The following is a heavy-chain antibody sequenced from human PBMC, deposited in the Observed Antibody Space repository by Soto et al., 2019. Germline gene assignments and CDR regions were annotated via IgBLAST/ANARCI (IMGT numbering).Heavy chain of an antibody. CDR3: ARTPTTVTNLLAFDY. V-gene: IGHV1-69*06. CDR1: GGTFSSYP. J-gene: IGHJ4*02. Sequence: QVQLVQAGAEVKKPGSSVKVSCKASGGTFSSYPISWVRQAPGQGLEGMGGIIPIFGTANYAQKFQGRVTITADKSTSTAYMELSSLRSEDTAVYYCARTPTTVTNLLAFDYWGQGTLVTVSS. CDR2: IIPIFGTA. D-gene: IGHD4-17*01.